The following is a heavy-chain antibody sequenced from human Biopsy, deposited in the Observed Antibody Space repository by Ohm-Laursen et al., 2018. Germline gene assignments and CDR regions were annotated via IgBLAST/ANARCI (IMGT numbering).Heavy chain of an antibody. Sequence: ASVKVSCKASGYTFTGYHVHWVRQAPGQGLEWMGWINAKTGDTNYAQKFQGRVTMTTDTSTSTVYLELRRLISDDTAVYYCARDIMNRIAGLIARSDVFDVWGQGTLVTVSS. V-gene: IGHV1-2*02. J-gene: IGHJ3*01. D-gene: IGHD3-16*02. CDR2: INAKTGDT. CDR1: GYTFTGYH. CDR3: ARDIMNRIAGLIARSDVFDV.